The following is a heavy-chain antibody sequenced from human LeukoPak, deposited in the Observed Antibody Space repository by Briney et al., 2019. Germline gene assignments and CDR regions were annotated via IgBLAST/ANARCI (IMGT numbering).Heavy chain of an antibody. CDR2: VDEHGFKT. J-gene: IGHJ4*02. V-gene: IGHV3-7*01. CDR1: GFIFRRYW. Sequence: PGGSLRLSCAASGFIFRRYWMVWVRQAPGKGLEWVASVDEHGFKTYYAASVTGRFTISKHTAKNSLDLQMNSLRAEDTAVYYCARDGITCTRDYWGQGALVTVSS. D-gene: IGHD1-7*01. CDR3: ARDGITCTRDY.